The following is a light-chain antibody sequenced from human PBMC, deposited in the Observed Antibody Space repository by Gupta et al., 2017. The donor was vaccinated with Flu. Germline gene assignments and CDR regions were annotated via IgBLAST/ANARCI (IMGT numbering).Light chain of an antibody. CDR2: DAS. CDR3: QHYENLPLFT. J-gene: IGKJ3*01. CDR1: QDISNY. Sequence: DIQMTQSPSSLSASVGDRVTITCQASQDISNYLNWYQQKPGKAPKLLIYDASKWETGVPSRFSGSGYGKDXTFTISXRQQEDIATYYCQHYENLPLFTFGXGTKVEI. V-gene: IGKV1-33*01.